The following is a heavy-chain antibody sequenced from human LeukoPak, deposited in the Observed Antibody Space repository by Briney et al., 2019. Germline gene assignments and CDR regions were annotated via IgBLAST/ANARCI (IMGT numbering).Heavy chain of an antibody. CDR3: ARDIGSSGSFGYFDY. CDR1: GFTFSSYA. CDR2: ISYDGSNK. Sequence: GGSLRLSCAATGFTFSSYAMHWVRQAPGKGLEWVAVISYDGSNKYYADSVKGRFTISRDNSKNTLYLQMNSLRAEDTAVYYCARDIGSSGSFGYFDYWGQGTLVTVSS. V-gene: IGHV3-30-3*01. D-gene: IGHD1-26*01. J-gene: IGHJ4*02.